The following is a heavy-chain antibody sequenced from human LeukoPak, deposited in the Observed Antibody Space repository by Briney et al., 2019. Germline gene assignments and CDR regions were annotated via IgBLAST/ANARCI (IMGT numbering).Heavy chain of an antibody. CDR2: ISTYNGNT. CDR3: SRAAIRASASSGWYGFDY. CDR1: GYTFNSYG. Sequence: ASVKVSCKASGYTFNSYGISRVRQAPGQGLEWMGWISTYNGNTNYEQKDQGRGTITTYTSTSKAYMELRILRLNATPPSFCSRAAIRASASSGWYGFDYWGQGTLVTVSS. V-gene: IGHV1-18*01. D-gene: IGHD6-19*01. J-gene: IGHJ4*02.